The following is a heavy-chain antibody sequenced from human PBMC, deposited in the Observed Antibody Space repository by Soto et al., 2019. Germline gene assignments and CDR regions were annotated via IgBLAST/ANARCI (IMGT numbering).Heavy chain of an antibody. V-gene: IGHV1-8*01. CDR1: GYTFTSYD. CDR3: ASGGKYGDYSRWFDP. Sequence: QVQLVQSGAEVKKPGASVKVSCKASGYTFTSYDINWVRQATGQGFEYLGWMNPNSGNTGYVKKFQGRVTMTRDTLMGTAYMELSSLRSKDAAVYYCASGGKYGDYSRWFDPWGPGAVVPVSS. D-gene: IGHD4-17*01. CDR2: MNPNSGNT. J-gene: IGHJ5*02.